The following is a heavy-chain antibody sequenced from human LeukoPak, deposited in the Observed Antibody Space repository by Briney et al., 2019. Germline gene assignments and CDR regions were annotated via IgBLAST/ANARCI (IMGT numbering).Heavy chain of an antibody. CDR3: AIYSSSWYYFDY. CDR2: INPTGGST. CDR1: GYTFPSYF. Sequence: ASVKVSCKASGYTFPSYFMHWVRQAPGQGLEWMGIINPTGGSTTYAQKFQGRVTMTRDTSTSTVYMELSSLRSDDTAVFYCAIYSSSWYYFDYWGQGTLVTVSS. D-gene: IGHD6-13*01. J-gene: IGHJ4*02. V-gene: IGHV1-46*01.